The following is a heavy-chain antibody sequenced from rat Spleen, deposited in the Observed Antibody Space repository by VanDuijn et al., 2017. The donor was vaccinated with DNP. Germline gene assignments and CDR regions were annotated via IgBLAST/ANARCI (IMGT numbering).Heavy chain of an antibody. CDR3: ARGNDDYYPNWYFDF. J-gene: IGHJ1*01. D-gene: IGHD1-12*03. CDR1: GHSITSNY. Sequence: EVQLQESGPGLVKPSQSLSLTCSVTGHSITSNYWGWIRKFPGNKMEWIGHISYSGNTGYNPSLKSRISITRDTSNNQFFLQLKSVTTEDTATYYCARGNDDYYPNWYFDFWGPGTMVTVSS. V-gene: IGHV3-1*01. CDR2: ISYSGNT.